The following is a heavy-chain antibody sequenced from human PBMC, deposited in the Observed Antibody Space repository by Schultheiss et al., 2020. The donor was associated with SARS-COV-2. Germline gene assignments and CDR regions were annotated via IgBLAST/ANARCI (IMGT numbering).Heavy chain of an antibody. J-gene: IGHJ3*02. V-gene: IGHV3-21*01. CDR2: ISSSSSYI. CDR1: GFTFSSYS. D-gene: IGHD6-13*01. CDR3: ARAVEQQLVGDAFDI. Sequence: GGSLRLSCVASGFTFSSYSMNWVRQAPGKGLEWVSSISSSSSYIYYADSVKGRFTISRDNAKNSLYLQMNSLRAEDTAVYYCARAVEQQLVGDAFDIWGQGTMVTVSS.